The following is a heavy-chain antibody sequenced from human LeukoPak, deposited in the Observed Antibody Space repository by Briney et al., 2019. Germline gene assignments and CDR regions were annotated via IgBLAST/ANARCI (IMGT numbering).Heavy chain of an antibody. CDR2: ISSSGSTI. V-gene: IGHV3-11*01. Sequence: GGSLRLSCAASGFTFSDYYMSWIRQAPGKGLEWVSYISSSGSTIYYADSVKGRFTISRDNAKNSLYLQMNSLRAEDTAVYYCARDRRAMVRGVITNYFDYWGQGTLVTVSS. D-gene: IGHD3-10*01. CDR3: ARDRRAMVRGVITNYFDY. CDR1: GFTFSDYY. J-gene: IGHJ4*02.